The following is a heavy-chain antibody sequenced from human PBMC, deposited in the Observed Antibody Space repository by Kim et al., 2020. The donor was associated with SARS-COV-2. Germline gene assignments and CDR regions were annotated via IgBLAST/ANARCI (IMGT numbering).Heavy chain of an antibody. CDR3: VRGGLPAVLVS. CDR1: FSCYW. D-gene: IGHD6-13*01. V-gene: IGHV3-74*01. CDR2: SKNDGTIT. J-gene: IGHJ5*01. Sequence: GGSLRLSCAASFSCYWMHCVLQAPGKGVVWVSQSKNDGTITAYADSVKGRFTISRDNAKNTLFLQMNSLRADVTAVYYCVRGGLPAVLVSWGHGPLVT.